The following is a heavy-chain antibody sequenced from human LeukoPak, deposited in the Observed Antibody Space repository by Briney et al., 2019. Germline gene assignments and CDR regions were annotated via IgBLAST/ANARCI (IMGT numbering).Heavy chain of an antibody. CDR3: APRGDIEHSYGYGKWFDP. CDR2: INHSGST. D-gene: IGHD5-18*01. CDR1: GGSFSGYY. Sequence: SETLSLTCAVYGGSFSGYYWSWIRQPPGKGLEWIGEINHSGSTNYNASLKSRVTISVDTSKNQFSLRLSSVAAADTAVYYCAPRGDIEHSYGYGKWFDPWGQGTRVTVSS. V-gene: IGHV4-34*01. J-gene: IGHJ5*02.